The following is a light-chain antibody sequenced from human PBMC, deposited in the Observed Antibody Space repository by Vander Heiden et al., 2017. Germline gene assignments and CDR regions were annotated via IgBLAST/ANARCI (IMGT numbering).Light chain of an antibody. Sequence: DVQMTESPSSLSASVGDRVTITCRASQSISSYLHPYQQKPGKAPKLLIYAASSLQSGVPSRSRGRAPGSDFTLSIIILQPPDFATYYCQQSDTTPHTLGQGTKLEIK. V-gene: IGKV1-39*01. CDR1: QSISSY. CDR3: QQSDTTPHT. J-gene: IGKJ2*01. CDR2: AAS.